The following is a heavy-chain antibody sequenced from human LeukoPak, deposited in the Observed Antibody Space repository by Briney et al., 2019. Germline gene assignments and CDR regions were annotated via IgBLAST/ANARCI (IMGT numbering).Heavy chain of an antibody. J-gene: IGHJ4*02. Sequence: GGSLRLSRAASGFTFSTYAMSWVRQAPGKGLEWISYISTTGTTIHYADSVKGRFAISRDNAKSSLYLQMNSLRDEDTAVYYCARVWQDYSGVDYWGQGTLVTVSS. CDR3: ARVWQDYSGVDY. CDR2: ISTTGTTI. V-gene: IGHV3-48*02. CDR1: GFTFSTYA. D-gene: IGHD2-21*01.